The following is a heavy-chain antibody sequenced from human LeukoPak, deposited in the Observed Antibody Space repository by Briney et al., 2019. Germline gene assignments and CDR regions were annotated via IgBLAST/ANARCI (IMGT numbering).Heavy chain of an antibody. V-gene: IGHV4-39*01. J-gene: IGHJ4*02. CDR2: IYYSGST. CDR1: GGSISSSSYY. CDR3: ARTGYTTYYDYIWGSYRPGYFDY. D-gene: IGHD3-16*02. Sequence: SETLSLTCTVPGGSISSSSYYWGWIRQPPGKGLEWIGSIYYSGSTYYNPSLKSRVTISVDTSKNQFSLKLSSVTAADTAVYYCARTGYTTYYDYIWGSYRPGYFDYWGQGTLVTVSS.